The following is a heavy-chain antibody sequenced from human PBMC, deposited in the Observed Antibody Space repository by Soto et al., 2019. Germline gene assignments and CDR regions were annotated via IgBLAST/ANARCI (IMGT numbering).Heavy chain of an antibody. CDR1: GYSFATYW. J-gene: IGHJ3*02. V-gene: IGHV5-51*01. CDR3: ARPFYDTTGYHDAFDI. Sequence: GAALKISCKGSGYSFATYWIGWVRQMPGKGLEWMGIIYPGDSDTRYSPSFQGQVTISADKSISTAFLQWSSLKASDTAMYYCARPFYDTTGYHDAFDIWGQGTMVTV. D-gene: IGHD3-22*01. CDR2: IYPGDSDT.